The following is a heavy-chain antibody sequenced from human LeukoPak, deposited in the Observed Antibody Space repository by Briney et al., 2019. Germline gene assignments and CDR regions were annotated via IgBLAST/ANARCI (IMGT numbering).Heavy chain of an antibody. CDR3: ARGAVTSSFDY. D-gene: IGHD6-6*01. Sequence: ASVKVSCKASGYTFTSYDVNWVRQATGQGLEWMGWVNPNSGNTAYAQNFQGRVTMTSDTSINTAYMELSSLRSEDTAVYYCARGAVTSSFDYWGQGTLVTVSS. CDR2: VNPNSGNT. J-gene: IGHJ4*02. V-gene: IGHV1-8*01. CDR1: GYTFTSYD.